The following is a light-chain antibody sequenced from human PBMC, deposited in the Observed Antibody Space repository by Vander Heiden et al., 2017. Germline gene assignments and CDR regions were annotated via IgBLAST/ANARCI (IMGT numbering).Light chain of an antibody. J-gene: IGLJ2*01. CDR3: VAWDDSLNGPV. Sequence: QSVLTQPPSASGTPGQRVTISCSGSSSNIGSKTVNWYQQLPGTAPKLLIYSNNQRPSGVPDRFSGSKSGTSASLAISGLQSEDEADYYCVAWDDSLNGPVFGGGTTLTVL. V-gene: IGLV1-44*01. CDR2: SNN. CDR1: SSNIGSKT.